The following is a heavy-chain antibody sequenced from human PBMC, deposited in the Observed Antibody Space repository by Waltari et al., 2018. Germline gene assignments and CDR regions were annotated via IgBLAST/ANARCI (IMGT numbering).Heavy chain of an antibody. D-gene: IGHD3-9*01. CDR2: IYYSGST. V-gene: IGHV4-59*01. J-gene: IGHJ6*03. CDR1: GGSISSYY. CDR3: QKTAYEILTGYYSYYYMDV. Sequence: QVQLQESGPGLVKPWETLSLTCTVSGGSISSYYCSWIRQPQGQGLEWIGYIYYSGSTNYNPSLKSRVTISVDTSKNQFSLKLSSVTAADTVFFFKQKTAYEILTGYYSYYYMDVWGKGTTVTVSS.